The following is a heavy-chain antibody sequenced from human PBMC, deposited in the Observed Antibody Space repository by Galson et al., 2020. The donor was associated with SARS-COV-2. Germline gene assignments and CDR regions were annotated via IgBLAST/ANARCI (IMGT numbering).Heavy chain of an antibody. D-gene: IGHD2-2*01. Sequence: AEMETGGSLRLSCAASGFTFSSYGMHWVRQAPGKGLERVAVISYDGSNKYYADSVKGRFTISRDNSKNTLYLQMNSLRAEDTAVYYCAKDLGIVVVPAAWDNYYGMDVWGQGTTVTVSS. CDR2: ISYDGSNK. J-gene: IGHJ6*02. V-gene: IGHV3-30*18. CDR1: GFTFSSYG. CDR3: AKDLGIVVVPAAWDNYYGMDV.